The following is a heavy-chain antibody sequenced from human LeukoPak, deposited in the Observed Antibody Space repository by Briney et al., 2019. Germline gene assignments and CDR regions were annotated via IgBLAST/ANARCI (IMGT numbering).Heavy chain of an antibody. CDR1: GYTFTSYY. Sequence: ASVKVSCKASGYTFTSYYIHWVRQAPGQGLEWMGVISPSGGGTSYAQKFQGRVTMTRDTSTSTVYMDLRSLRSEDTAVYFCARDMLAAPSNWFDPWGQGTLVTVSS. CDR3: ARDMLAAPSNWFDP. J-gene: IGHJ5*02. CDR2: ISPSGGGT. V-gene: IGHV1-46*01. D-gene: IGHD6-6*01.